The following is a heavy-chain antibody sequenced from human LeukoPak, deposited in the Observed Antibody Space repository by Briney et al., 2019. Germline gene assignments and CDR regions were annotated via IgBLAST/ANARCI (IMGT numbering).Heavy chain of an antibody. CDR1: GFTFNNYG. D-gene: IGHD3-22*01. CDR3: AKGSSGYFFDL. V-gene: IGHV3-23*01. J-gene: IGHJ4*02. CDR2: ISNDGGGT. Sequence: GGPLRLSCAASGFTFNNYGLVWVRQAPGKGLEWVSAISNDGGGTTYADFVKGRFSVSRDNSKNTLFLQMNSLRAEDTALYYCAKGSSGYFFDLWGQGTLVTVSS.